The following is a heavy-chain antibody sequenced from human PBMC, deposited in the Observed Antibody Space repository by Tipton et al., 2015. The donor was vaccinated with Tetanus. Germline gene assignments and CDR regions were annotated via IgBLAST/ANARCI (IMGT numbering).Heavy chain of an antibody. CDR2: ITTNSYI. CDR3: ASGSTLDF. D-gene: IGHD6-25*01. V-gene: IGHV3-69-1*02. Sequence: TLSLTCSVSGAPISSYYWNWVRQAPGKGLEWVASITTNSYIYYADSVKGRFTISRDNTKNSLFLQMNSLRAGDTAVYYCASGSTLDFWGQGTLVTVSS. CDR1: GAPISSYY. J-gene: IGHJ4*02.